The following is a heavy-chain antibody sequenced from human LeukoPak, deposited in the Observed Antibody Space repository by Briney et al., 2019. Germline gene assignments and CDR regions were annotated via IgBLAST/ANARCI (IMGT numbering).Heavy chain of an antibody. CDR3: ATLWYWGWA. Sequence: ASVKVSCKVSGYTLNELSMHWLRQAPRKGLDWMEGFDPQDGETIYAQKFQGRVNITEDTSTDTAYMALSSLRCEDTAVYYCATLWYWGWAWGQGTLVTVSS. CDR1: GYTLNELS. D-gene: IGHD3-10*01. J-gene: IGHJ5*02. CDR2: FDPQDGET. V-gene: IGHV1-24*01.